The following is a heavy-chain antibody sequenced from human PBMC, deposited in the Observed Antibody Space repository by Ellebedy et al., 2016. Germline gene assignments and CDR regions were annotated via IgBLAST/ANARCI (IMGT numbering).Heavy chain of an antibody. Sequence: GGSLRLSXAASGLTLSDYWMHWVRQAPGKGLVWVSRITSDGSITIYADSVKGRFTISKDIANNSLYLQMSSLRAEDTAVYYCTKVGNGWSSDYWGQGTLVTVSS. CDR3: TKVGNGWSSDY. D-gene: IGHD6-19*01. J-gene: IGHJ4*02. CDR2: ITSDGSIT. CDR1: GLTLSDYW. V-gene: IGHV3-74*01.